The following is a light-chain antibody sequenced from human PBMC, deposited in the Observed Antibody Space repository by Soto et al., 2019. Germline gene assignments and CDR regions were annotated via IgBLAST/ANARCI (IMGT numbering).Light chain of an antibody. V-gene: IGLV2-11*01. CDR2: DVN. CDR3: ISYTGSSTSYV. J-gene: IGLJ1*01. Sequence: QSALTQPRSVSGSPGQSVAISCTGTSSDVGGYNYVSWYQQHPGKAPKVMIFDVNKRPSGVPDRFSGSKSGNTASLTISGLQAEDEADYYCISYTGSSTSYVFGSGTKLTVL. CDR1: SSDVGGYNY.